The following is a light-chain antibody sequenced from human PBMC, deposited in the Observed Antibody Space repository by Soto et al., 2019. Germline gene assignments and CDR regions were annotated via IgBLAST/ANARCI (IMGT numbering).Light chain of an antibody. CDR3: QLANSFPT. V-gene: IGKV1-12*01. CDR2: AAS. J-gene: IGKJ1*01. CDR1: QPISSW. Sequence: DIQMTQSPSSVSASVGDRVTITCRASQPISSWLAWYQQKPGEAPKLLIFAASTLQSGVPSRFSGRGAGTHFTLTISSLQPEDSAIYYCQLANSFPTFGRGTGVDLK.